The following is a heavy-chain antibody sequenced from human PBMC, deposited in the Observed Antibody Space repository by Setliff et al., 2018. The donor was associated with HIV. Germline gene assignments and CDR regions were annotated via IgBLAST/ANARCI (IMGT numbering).Heavy chain of an antibody. CDR1: GYSFISYG. CDR2: ISAYTGDT. D-gene: IGHD6-19*01. Sequence: ASVKVSCKASGYSFISYGINWVRQAPGQGLEWMGWISAYTGDTYSAQTLQGRVTMTTDTSTKTAYLELRSLRSDDTAMYYCASCMAGHYYYYMDVWGKGTTVTVSS. V-gene: IGHV1-18*01. J-gene: IGHJ6*03. CDR3: ASCMAGHYYYYMDV.